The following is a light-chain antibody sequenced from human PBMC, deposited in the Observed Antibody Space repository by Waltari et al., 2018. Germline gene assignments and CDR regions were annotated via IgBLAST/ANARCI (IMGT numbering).Light chain of an antibody. Sequence: EIVLTQSQGNLSLSPGERATLSCRASQSVNNYLAWFQQKPGQAPRLLIHGASSRATGIPDRISGSGSGTDFTLTISGLEPQDFAVYYCQQYSSSPLTFGPGTKVDIK. V-gene: IGKV3-20*01. CDR1: QSVNNY. CDR2: GAS. CDR3: QQYSSSPLT. J-gene: IGKJ3*01.